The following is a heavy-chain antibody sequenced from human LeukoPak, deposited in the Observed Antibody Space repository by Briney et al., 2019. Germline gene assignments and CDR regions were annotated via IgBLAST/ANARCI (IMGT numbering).Heavy chain of an antibody. J-gene: IGHJ4*02. CDR3: ARGWGA. Sequence: SETLSLTCAVSGYSISSGYYWGWIRQPPGKGLEWIGSIYHSGSTYYNPSLKSRVTISVDTSKNQFSLKLSSVTAADTAVYYCARGWGAWGQGTLVTVSS. CDR1: GYSISSGYY. D-gene: IGHD3-16*01. CDR2: IYHSGST. V-gene: IGHV4-38-2*01.